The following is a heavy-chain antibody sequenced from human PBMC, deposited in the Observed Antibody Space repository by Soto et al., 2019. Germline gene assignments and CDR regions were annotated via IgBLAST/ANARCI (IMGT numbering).Heavy chain of an antibody. Sequence: PSETLSLTCTVSGGSISGGGYYWSWIRQHPGKGLEWIGYIYYSGSTYYNPSLKSRVTISVDTSKNQFSLKLSSVTAADTAVYYCARDGKRGRKGHYGMDVWGQGTTVTVSS. D-gene: IGHD3-10*01. J-gene: IGHJ6*02. V-gene: IGHV4-31*03. CDR1: GGSISGGGYY. CDR2: IYYSGST. CDR3: ARDGKRGRKGHYGMDV.